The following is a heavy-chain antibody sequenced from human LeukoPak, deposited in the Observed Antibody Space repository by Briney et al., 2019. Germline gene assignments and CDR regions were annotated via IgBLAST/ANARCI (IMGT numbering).Heavy chain of an antibody. J-gene: IGHJ4*02. CDR2: IKEDGGEK. D-gene: IGHD1-26*01. Sequence: GGSLRLSCAVSGFTFSNYWVTWFRQAPGKGLEWVANIKEDGGEKNYVDSVKGRFTISRDNAKSSLYLQLNSLRAEATAMYYGAGGRGWVDYWGQGTLVTVSS. CDR1: GFTFSNYW. V-gene: IGHV3-7*02. CDR3: AGGRGWVDY.